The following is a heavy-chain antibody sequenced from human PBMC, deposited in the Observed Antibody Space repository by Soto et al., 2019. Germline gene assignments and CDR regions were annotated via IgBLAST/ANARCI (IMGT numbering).Heavy chain of an antibody. CDR1: GFTFSSYG. D-gene: IGHD2-2*01. V-gene: IGHV3-33*01. Sequence: GGSLRLSCAASGFTFSSYGMHWVRQAPGKGLEWVAVIWYDGSNKYYADSVKGRFTISRDNSKNTLYLQMNSLRAEDTAVYYCARDPCTSCYWFDPWGQGTLVTVSS. CDR3: ARDPCTSCYWFDP. J-gene: IGHJ5*02. CDR2: IWYDGSNK.